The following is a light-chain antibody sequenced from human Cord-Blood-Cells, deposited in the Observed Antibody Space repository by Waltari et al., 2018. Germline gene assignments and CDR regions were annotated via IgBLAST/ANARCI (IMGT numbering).Light chain of an antibody. V-gene: IGLV1-47*01. Sequence: QSVLTQPPSASGPPGQRVTISSSGSRDHLGRNSVNWYQQLPGTAPNLLIYRNNQRPSGVPDRFSGSKSGTSASLAISGLRSEDEADYYCAAWDDSLSGPVFGGGTKLTVL. CDR2: RNN. J-gene: IGLJ3*02. CDR3: AAWDDSLSGPV. CDR1: RDHLGRNS.